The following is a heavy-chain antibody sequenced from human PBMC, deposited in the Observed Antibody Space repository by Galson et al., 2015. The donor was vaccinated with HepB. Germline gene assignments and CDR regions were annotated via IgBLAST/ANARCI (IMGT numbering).Heavy chain of an antibody. V-gene: IGHV4-61*01. CDR3: ARDDEGNFDY. CDR2: IYHSGST. D-gene: IGHD3-10*01. Sequence: DTLSLTCTVSGGYVSIGSNYWNWIRQPPGKGLEWIGYIYHSGSTNYNPSLKSRVTMSVDTSKNQFSLKLRSVTAADTAVYYCARDDEGNFDYWGQGTLVTVSS. J-gene: IGHJ4*02. CDR1: GGYVSIGSNY.